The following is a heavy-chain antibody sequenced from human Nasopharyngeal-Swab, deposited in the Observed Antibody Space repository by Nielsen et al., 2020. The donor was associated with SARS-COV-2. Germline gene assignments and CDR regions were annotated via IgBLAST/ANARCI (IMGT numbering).Heavy chain of an antibody. CDR2: ISSAGTTI. CDR3: ARGLWYGPNWFDP. Sequence: RQAPGKGLEWVSHISSAGTTIYYADSVKGRFTISRDNAENSLYPQMSSLRADDTGIYYCARGLWYGPNWFDPWGRGTLVTVSS. V-gene: IGHV3-11*01. J-gene: IGHJ5*02. D-gene: IGHD3-10*01.